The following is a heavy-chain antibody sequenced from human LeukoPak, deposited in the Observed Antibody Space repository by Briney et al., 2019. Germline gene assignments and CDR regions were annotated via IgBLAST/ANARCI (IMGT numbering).Heavy chain of an antibody. D-gene: IGHD6-25*01. CDR2: IRSKAYGGTT. J-gene: IGHJ4*02. V-gene: IGHV3-49*04. CDR3: IRELWNSGYENYFGY. CDR1: GFTFGDYA. Sequence: GRFLRLSCTVSGFTFGDYAMKWVRQAPGKGLEWVGCIRSKAYGGTTEYAASVKGRFIISRDDSKSIAYLQMNSLKTEDTAVYYCIRELWNSGYENYFGYWGQGTLVTVSS.